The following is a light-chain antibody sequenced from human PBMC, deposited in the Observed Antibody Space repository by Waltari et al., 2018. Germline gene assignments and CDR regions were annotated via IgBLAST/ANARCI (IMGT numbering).Light chain of an antibody. Sequence: QSALTQPASVSGSPGQSITISCTGTSSDVGTYNYVSWYQQHPDKAPKLMIYEVSYWPSGVSSRFSGSKSGNTASLTISGLQAEDEADYYWSLYISSSTYWVFGGGTKLTVL. CDR2: EVS. CDR1: SSDVGTYNY. V-gene: IGLV2-14*01. J-gene: IGLJ3*02. CDR3: SLYISSSTYWV.